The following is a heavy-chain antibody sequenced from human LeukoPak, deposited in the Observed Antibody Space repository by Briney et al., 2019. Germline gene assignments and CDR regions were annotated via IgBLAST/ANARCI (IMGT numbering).Heavy chain of an antibody. CDR3: ARGVSQYSSSWLRTRYYYYMDV. V-gene: IGHV4-30-2*01. CDR2: IYHSGDT. J-gene: IGHJ6*03. CDR1: GDSISSGGYS. Sequence: PSETLSLTCAVSGDSISSGGYSWSWIRQPPGKGLEWIGYIYHSGDTYYNPSLKSRVTISMNRSKNQFSLKLSSVTAADTAVYYCARGVSQYSSSWLRTRYYYYMDVWGKGTTVTVSS. D-gene: IGHD6-13*01.